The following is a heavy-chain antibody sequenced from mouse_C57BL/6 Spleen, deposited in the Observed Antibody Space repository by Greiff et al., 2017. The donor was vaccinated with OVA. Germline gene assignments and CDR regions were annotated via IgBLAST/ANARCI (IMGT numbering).Heavy chain of an antibody. Sequence: QVQLQQSGAELVKPGASVKISCKASGYAFSSYWMNWVKQRPGKGLEWIGQIYPGDGDTNYNGKFKGKATLTADKSSSTAYMQLSSLTSEDSAVDFCARDYYGSSSRAMDYWGQGTSVTVSS. CDR3: ARDYYGSSSRAMDY. V-gene: IGHV1-80*01. J-gene: IGHJ4*01. CDR1: GYAFSSYW. D-gene: IGHD1-1*01. CDR2: IYPGDGDT.